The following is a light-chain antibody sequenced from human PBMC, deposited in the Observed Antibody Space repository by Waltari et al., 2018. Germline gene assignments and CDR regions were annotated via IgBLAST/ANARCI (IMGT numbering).Light chain of an antibody. J-gene: IGKJ3*01. CDR1: QNLGSS. Sequence: EIVLNQSQAFRSVTLQEQGTITCQAIQNLGSSLHCTQQKPHHSPKLLIKYASQSISGVPSRFSGSLSGTDFTLTINSLEAEDAATYYCQQSSTFPFTFGPGTKLDI. V-gene: IGKV6-21*02. CDR2: YAS. CDR3: QQSSTFPFT.